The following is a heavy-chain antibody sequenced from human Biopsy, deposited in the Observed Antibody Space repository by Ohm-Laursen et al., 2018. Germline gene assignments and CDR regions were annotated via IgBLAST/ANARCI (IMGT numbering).Heavy chain of an antibody. CDR2: IYYTGST. CDR1: GGSIGSGGYY. Sequence: SDTLSLTCSVSGGSIGSGGYYWSWIRQPPGKGLEWIGYIYYTGSTNYNPSLKSRVTISVDTSMNHLSLRLTSVTAADTAVYYCARHAPSYSGSYWRYFDLWGRGTLVTVSS. CDR3: ARHAPSYSGSYWRYFDL. J-gene: IGHJ2*01. V-gene: IGHV4-61*03. D-gene: IGHD1-26*01.